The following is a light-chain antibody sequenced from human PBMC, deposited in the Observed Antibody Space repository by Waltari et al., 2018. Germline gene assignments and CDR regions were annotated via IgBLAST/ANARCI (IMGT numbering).Light chain of an antibody. CDR1: QAIDIY. Sequence: DIQMTQSPSSLSASVGDRVTITCRASQAIDIYLNWNQHKVGKAPKLLVFAASNLQSGVPTRFSGSGSGTEFTLTINSLQPEDVATYYCQHSYISPWTFGQGTKVQF. CDR3: QHSYISPWT. CDR2: AAS. J-gene: IGKJ1*01. V-gene: IGKV1-39*01.